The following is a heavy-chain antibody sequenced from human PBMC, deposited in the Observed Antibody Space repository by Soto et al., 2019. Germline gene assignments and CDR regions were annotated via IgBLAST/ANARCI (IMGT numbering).Heavy chain of an antibody. J-gene: IGHJ4*02. Sequence: SGPTLVNPTQTLTLTCTFSGFSLSTRGVGVGWIRQPPGKALEWLALIYWNDDKRYSPSLKSRLTITKDTSKNQVVLTMTNMDPVDTATYYCAREYSSGWYSVFDYWGQGTLVTVSS. CDR3: AREYSSGWYSVFDY. V-gene: IGHV2-5*01. D-gene: IGHD6-19*01. CDR2: IYWNDDK. CDR1: GFSLSTRGVG.